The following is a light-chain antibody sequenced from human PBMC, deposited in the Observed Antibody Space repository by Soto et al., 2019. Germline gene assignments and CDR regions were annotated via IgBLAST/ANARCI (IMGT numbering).Light chain of an antibody. V-gene: IGLV1-47*02. Sequence: QAVVTQPPSASGTPGQRVTISCSGSSSNIGSNYVYWYQQLPGTAPKLLIYSNNQRPSGVPDRFSGYKSGTSASLAISGLRSEDEADYYCAAWDDSLSGWVFGGGTKVTVL. CDR3: AAWDDSLSGWV. CDR2: SNN. J-gene: IGLJ3*02. CDR1: SSNIGSNY.